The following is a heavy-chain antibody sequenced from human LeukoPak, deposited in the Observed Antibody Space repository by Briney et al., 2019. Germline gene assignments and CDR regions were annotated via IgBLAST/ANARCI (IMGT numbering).Heavy chain of an antibody. J-gene: IGHJ4*02. CDR1: GFGFSTSW. Sequence: HSGGSLRLSCAASGFGFSTSWMSWVRQAPGKGLEWVSAISGSGGSTYYADSVKGRFTISRDNSKNTLYLQMNSLRAEDTAVYYCAKDQVYYDSSGYHDYWGQGTLVTVSS. CDR2: ISGSGGST. CDR3: AKDQVYYDSSGYHDY. D-gene: IGHD3-22*01. V-gene: IGHV3-23*01.